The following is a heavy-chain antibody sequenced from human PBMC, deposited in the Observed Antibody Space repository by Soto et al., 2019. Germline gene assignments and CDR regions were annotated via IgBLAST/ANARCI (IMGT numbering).Heavy chain of an antibody. V-gene: IGHV4-31*03. J-gene: IGHJ5*02. CDR1: GGSINSRGYY. D-gene: IGHD3-9*01. Sequence: QVQLQESGPGLVRPSQTLSLTCTVSGGSINSRGYYWTWIRQHPGKGLEWIGNIYYSGSIHINPSLKSRLTMLVDTSENQFSLKLTSVTAADTAVYYCARQSESTGYFYGWFEPWGQGTLVTVSS. CDR3: ARQSESTGYFYGWFEP. CDR2: IYYSGSI.